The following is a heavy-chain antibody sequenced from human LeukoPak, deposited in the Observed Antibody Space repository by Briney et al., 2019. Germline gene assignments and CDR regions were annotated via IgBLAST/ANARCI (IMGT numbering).Heavy chain of an antibody. J-gene: IGHJ3*02. Sequence: PGGSLRLSCAASGFTFSSYEMNWVRQAPGKGLEWVSYISSSGSTIYYADSVKGRFTISRDNAKNSLYLQVNSLRAEDTAVYYCARGPSYYDILTAFPVGPLGMPIWGQGTMVTVSS. CDR2: ISSSGSTI. CDR1: GFTFSSYE. D-gene: IGHD3-9*01. CDR3: ARGPSYYDILTAFPVGPLGMPI. V-gene: IGHV3-48*03.